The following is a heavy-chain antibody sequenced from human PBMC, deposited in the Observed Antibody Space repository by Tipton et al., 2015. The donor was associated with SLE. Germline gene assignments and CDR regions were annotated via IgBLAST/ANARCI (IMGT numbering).Heavy chain of an antibody. J-gene: IGHJ4*02. CDR3: ACSANYYAN. D-gene: IGHD2-15*01. CDR1: GLTFSDHN. V-gene: IGHV3-72*01. Sequence: SLRLSCVVSGLTFSDHNIDWVRQAPGKGLEWLGRSRGRPDRYTTQYAASGRDRFSVSRDNSKSSLFLQMNSLKIEDTAVYCCACSANYYANWGQGTRVTVSS. CDR2: SRGRPDRYTT.